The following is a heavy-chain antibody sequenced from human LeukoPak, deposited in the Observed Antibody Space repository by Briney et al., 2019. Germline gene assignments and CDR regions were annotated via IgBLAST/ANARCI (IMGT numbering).Heavy chain of an antibody. V-gene: IGHV3-15*01. Sequence: VGSLRLSCTASGFTFIKGWMSWVRQAPGKGLGWVGRVKSKSDGGTIDYGAPVKGRFTISRDDSKNMLYLQMNSLQTEDTAVYYCTTDRGIAVRPLFDYWGQGTLVTVSS. D-gene: IGHD6-19*01. CDR1: GFTFIKGW. CDR2: VKSKSDGGTI. J-gene: IGHJ4*02. CDR3: TTDRGIAVRPLFDY.